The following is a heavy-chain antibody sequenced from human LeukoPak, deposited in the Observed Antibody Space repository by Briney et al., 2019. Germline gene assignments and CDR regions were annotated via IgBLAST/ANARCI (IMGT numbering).Heavy chain of an antibody. Sequence: NPSETLSLTCTVSGGSISSYYWSWIRQPPGKGLEWIGYIYYSGSTNYNPSLKSRVTISVDTSKNQFSLKLSSVTAADTAVYYCARDRVVGQQLIHYYYYYGMDVWGQGTTVTVSS. J-gene: IGHJ6*02. D-gene: IGHD6-13*01. CDR1: GGSISSYY. CDR3: ARDRVVGQQLIHYYYYYGMDV. V-gene: IGHV4-59*12. CDR2: IYYSGST.